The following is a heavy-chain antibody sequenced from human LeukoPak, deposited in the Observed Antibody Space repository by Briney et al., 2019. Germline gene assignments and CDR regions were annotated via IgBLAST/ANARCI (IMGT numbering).Heavy chain of an antibody. J-gene: IGHJ4*02. D-gene: IGHD6-13*01. CDR2: INFNSGGT. CDR3: ARRYSSSWTPYRFDY. CDR1: GYTFTGHY. Sequence: ASVKVSCKASGYTFTGHYMHWVRQAPGQGLEWMGWINFNSGGTNYAQKFQGRVTMARDTSISTAYMELSRLRFDDTAVYYCARRYSSSWTPYRFDYWGQGTLVTVSS. V-gene: IGHV1-2*02.